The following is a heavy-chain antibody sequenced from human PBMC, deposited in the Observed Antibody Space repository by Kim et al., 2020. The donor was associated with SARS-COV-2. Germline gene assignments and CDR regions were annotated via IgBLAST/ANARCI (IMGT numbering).Heavy chain of an antibody. CDR3: TRSHGVY. D-gene: IGHD3-3*01. CDR1: GGPISSRTYY. J-gene: IGHJ4*02. CDR2: ISYSGSA. Sequence: SETLSLTCIVSGGPISSRTYYWGWVRQPPGMGLVWIGMISYSGSAPYNPSLKGRVSLSLDTSKNQFSLRLYPVTAADSAVYYCTRSHGVYWGQGTLVTVSS. V-gene: IGHV4-39*01.